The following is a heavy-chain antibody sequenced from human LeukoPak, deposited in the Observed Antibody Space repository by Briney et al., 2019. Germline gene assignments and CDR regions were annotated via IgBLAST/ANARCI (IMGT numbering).Heavy chain of an antibody. Sequence: PSETLSLTCAVYGGSFSGYYWSWIRQPPGKGLEWIGEINHSGSTNYNPSLKSRVTISVDTSKNQFSLKLSSVTAADTAVYYCAEGGSGWARYFDYWGQGTLVTVSS. CDR3: AEGGSGWARYFDY. D-gene: IGHD6-19*01. V-gene: IGHV4-34*01. J-gene: IGHJ4*02. CDR1: GGSFSGYY. CDR2: INHSGST.